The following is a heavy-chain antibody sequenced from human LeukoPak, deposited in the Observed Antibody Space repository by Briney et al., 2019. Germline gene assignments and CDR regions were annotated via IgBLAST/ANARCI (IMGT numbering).Heavy chain of an antibody. CDR1: GYSFTSYW. CDR2: IYPGDSDT. D-gene: IGHD6-13*01. Sequence: LGESLKISCKGSGYSFTSYWIGWVRQMPGKGLEWMGIIYPGDSDTRYSPSFQGQVTISADKSISTAYLQWSSLKASDTAMYHCARRYSSSWYYFDYWGQGTLVTVSS. V-gene: IGHV5-51*01. CDR3: ARRYSSSWYYFDY. J-gene: IGHJ4*02.